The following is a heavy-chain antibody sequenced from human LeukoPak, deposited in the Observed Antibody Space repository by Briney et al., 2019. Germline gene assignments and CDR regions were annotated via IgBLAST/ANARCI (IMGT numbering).Heavy chain of an antibody. V-gene: IGHV3-30*18. J-gene: IGHJ1*01. CDR3: AKPDSARLLRYFDWLLEYFQH. CDR1: GFTFSSYG. D-gene: IGHD3-9*01. Sequence: GGSLRLSCAASGFTFSSYGMHWVRQAPGKGLEWVAVISYDGSNKYYANSVKGRFTISRDNSKNTLYLQMNSLRAEDTAVYYCAKPDSARLLRYFDWLLEYFQHWGQGTLVTVSS. CDR2: ISYDGSNK.